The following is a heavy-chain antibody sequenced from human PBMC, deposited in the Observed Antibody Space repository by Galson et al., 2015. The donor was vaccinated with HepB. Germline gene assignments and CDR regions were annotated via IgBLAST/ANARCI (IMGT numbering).Heavy chain of an antibody. Sequence: SLRLSCAASGFTFSSYSMNWVRQAPGKGLEWVSYISSSSSTIYYADSVKGRFTISRDNAKNSLYLQMNSLGAEDTAVYYCARDGLKEWFGELLSRYYYYGMDVWGQGTTVTVSS. CDR3: ARDGLKEWFGELLSRYYYYGMDV. J-gene: IGHJ6*02. V-gene: IGHV3-48*01. CDR1: GFTFSSYS. D-gene: IGHD3-10*01. CDR2: ISSSSSTI.